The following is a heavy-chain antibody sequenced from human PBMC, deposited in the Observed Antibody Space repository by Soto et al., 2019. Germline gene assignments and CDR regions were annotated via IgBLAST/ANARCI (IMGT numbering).Heavy chain of an antibody. Sequence: PGGSLRLSCAASGFTFSSYGMHWVRQAPGKGLEWVAVIWYDGSNKYYADSVKGRFTISRDNSKNTLYLQMNSLRAEDTAVYYCARDAGYSYGSVDYWGQGTLVTVS. CDR2: IWYDGSNK. J-gene: IGHJ4*02. D-gene: IGHD5-18*01. CDR1: GFTFSSYG. CDR3: ARDAGYSYGSVDY. V-gene: IGHV3-33*01.